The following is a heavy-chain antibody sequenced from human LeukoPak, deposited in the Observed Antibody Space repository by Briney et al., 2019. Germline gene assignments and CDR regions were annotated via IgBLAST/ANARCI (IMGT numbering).Heavy chain of an antibody. Sequence: ASVKVSCKASGYPFNCYYIHWVRQAPGQGLEWMGWITPSSGGADYAQKFQDRVTMTRDSSISTAYMELSRLFSDDTALYYCARGPYRGAFDYWGQGTLVTVSS. V-gene: IGHV1-2*02. CDR2: ITPSSGGA. J-gene: IGHJ4*02. CDR1: GYPFNCYY. CDR3: ARGPYRGAFDY.